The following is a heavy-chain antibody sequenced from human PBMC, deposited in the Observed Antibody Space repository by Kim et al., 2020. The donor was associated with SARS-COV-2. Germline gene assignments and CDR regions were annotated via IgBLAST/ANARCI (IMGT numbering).Heavy chain of an antibody. CDR2: ISSSSSYI. V-gene: IGHV3-21*01. J-gene: IGHJ6*02. CDR1: GFTFSSYS. Sequence: GGSLRLSCAASGFTFSSYSMNWVRQAPGKGLEWVSSISSSSSYIYYADSVKGRFTISRDNAKNSLYLQMNSLRAEDTAVYYCARRKSGRYFDWFGYYYYYGMDVWGQGTTVTVSS. D-gene: IGHD3-9*01. CDR3: ARRKSGRYFDWFGYYYYYGMDV.